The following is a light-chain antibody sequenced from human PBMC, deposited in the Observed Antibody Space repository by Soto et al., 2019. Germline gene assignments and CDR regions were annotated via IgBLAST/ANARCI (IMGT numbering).Light chain of an antibody. Sequence: EIVMTQSPATLSVSPGERATLSCRASQSVNSNLAWYQQKPGQAPRLLIYGASTRATGIPARFSGSGSGTEFTLTISSLQYEDFAVYYCQQYNNWLWTFGQGTKVEIK. CDR3: QQYNNWLWT. V-gene: IGKV3-15*01. J-gene: IGKJ1*01. CDR2: GAS. CDR1: QSVNSN.